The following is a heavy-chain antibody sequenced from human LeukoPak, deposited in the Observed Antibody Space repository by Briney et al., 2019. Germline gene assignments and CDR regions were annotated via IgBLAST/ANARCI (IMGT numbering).Heavy chain of an antibody. CDR1: GFTFSSYA. J-gene: IGHJ6*02. Sequence: GGSLRLSCAASGFTFSSYAMHWVRQAPGKGLEWVAVISYDGSNKYYADSVKGRFTISRDNSKNTLYLQMNSLRAEDTAVYYCARGAARPSPYYYYYYGMGVWGQGTTVTVSS. CDR2: ISYDGSNK. D-gene: IGHD6-6*01. CDR3: ARGAARPSPYYYYYYGMGV. V-gene: IGHV3-30-3*01.